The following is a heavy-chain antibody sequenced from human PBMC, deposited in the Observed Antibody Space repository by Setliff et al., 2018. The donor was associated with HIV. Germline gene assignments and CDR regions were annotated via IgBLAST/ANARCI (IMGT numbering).Heavy chain of an antibody. V-gene: IGHV1-2*02. CDR2: ISPDNANT. CDR1: GYTFTDYF. D-gene: IGHD1-1*01. J-gene: IGHJ4*02. CDR3: ARQLSNSFDY. Sequence: GASVKVSCKSSGYTFTDYFIHWVRQAPGQGLEWMGWISPDNANTRISQRFRGSVTMTRDRSINTAYMEFSGLTSDDTAVYYCARQLSNSFDYWGQGTQVTVSS.